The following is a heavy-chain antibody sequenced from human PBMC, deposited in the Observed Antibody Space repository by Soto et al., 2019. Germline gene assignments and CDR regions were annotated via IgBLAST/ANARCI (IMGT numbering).Heavy chain of an antibody. Sequence: QVQLVQSGGEVKKPGASVKVSCKTSGYSFPTYGISWVRQAPGQGLEWMGWISAYNGNTNYAQKLQDRVTMTTDTSTSTAYLELMSLKSDDTAAYYCASEGPAPYYCYGMDVWGQGSTVTVSS. CDR1: GYSFPTYG. CDR3: ASEGPAPYYCYGMDV. J-gene: IGHJ6*02. V-gene: IGHV1-18*01. CDR2: ISAYNGNT.